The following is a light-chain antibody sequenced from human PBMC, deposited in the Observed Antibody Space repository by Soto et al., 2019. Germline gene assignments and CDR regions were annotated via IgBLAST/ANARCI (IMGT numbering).Light chain of an antibody. Sequence: QSALTQPASVSGSPGQSITISCAGTSSDIGAYNYVSWYQQHPGKAPKLIIYEVSNRPSGVSNRFSGSKSGNTASLTISGLQTEDEADYYCNSYTSSITLAFGGGTKVTVL. CDR3: NSYTSSITLA. J-gene: IGLJ2*01. CDR1: SSDIGAYNY. V-gene: IGLV2-14*01. CDR2: EVS.